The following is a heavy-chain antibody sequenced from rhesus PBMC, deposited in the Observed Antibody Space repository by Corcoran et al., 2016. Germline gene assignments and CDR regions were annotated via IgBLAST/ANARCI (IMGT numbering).Heavy chain of an antibody. V-gene: IGHV4-81*01. CDR2: IDGNIAGA. J-gene: IGHJ6*01. D-gene: IGHD6-37*01. CDR1: GGSISGYY. CDR3: ARLIAAAGPYGLDS. Sequence: QVQLQESGPGLVKPSETLSLTCAVSGGSISGYYWSWIRQPQGKGLEWIGNIDGNIAGANYHPYLKSRVTISKDTSKNQFSLRLSAVTAADAAVYYCARLIAAAGPYGLDSWGQGVVVTVSS.